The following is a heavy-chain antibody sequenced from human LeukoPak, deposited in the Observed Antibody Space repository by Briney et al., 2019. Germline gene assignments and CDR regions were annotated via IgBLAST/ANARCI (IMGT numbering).Heavy chain of an antibody. CDR2: ITLSGGST. CDR1: GFAFSYYD. V-gene: IGHV3-23*01. Sequence: GGSLRLSCAAPGFAFSYYDMSWVRQAPGKGLEWVASITLSGGSTFYADSVKGRFTISRDNSKNTLYLQMNSLRAEDTAVYYCARDRSGGYDWDYWGQGTLVTVSS. D-gene: IGHD5-12*01. CDR3: ARDRSGGYDWDY. J-gene: IGHJ4*02.